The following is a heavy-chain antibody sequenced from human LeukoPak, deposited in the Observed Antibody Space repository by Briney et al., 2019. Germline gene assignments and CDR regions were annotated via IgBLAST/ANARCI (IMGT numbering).Heavy chain of an antibody. D-gene: IGHD6-19*01. CDR2: ISGSGGST. J-gene: IGHJ5*02. CDR3: AKDQGRSSGWHP. CDR1: GFTFSNYA. Sequence: GGSLRLSCAASGFTFSNYAMSWVRQAPGKGLEWVSAISGSGGSTYYADSVKGRFTISRDNSKNTLYLQMNSLRAEDTAVYYCAKDQGRSSGWHPWGQGTVVTVSS. V-gene: IGHV3-23*01.